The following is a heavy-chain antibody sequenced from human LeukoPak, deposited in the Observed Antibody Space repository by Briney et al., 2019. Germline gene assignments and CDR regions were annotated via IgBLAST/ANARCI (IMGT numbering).Heavy chain of an antibody. D-gene: IGHD1-26*01. CDR1: GFTFSSYA. Sequence: AGGSLRLSCAASGFTFSSYAMSWVRQAPGKGLEYVSAISNNGLSTYYADSVKGRFTISRDNSKNTLYLQMGGLRAEDMAVYYCARVAKSVSYDYWGQGTLVTVSS. CDR2: ISNNGLST. J-gene: IGHJ4*02. V-gene: IGHV3-64*02. CDR3: ARVAKSVSYDY.